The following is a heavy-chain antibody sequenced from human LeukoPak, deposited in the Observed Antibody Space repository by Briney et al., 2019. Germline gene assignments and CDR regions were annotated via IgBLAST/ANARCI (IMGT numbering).Heavy chain of an antibody. CDR3: AKERLGYYDSSGYYYTD. V-gene: IGHV3-23*01. J-gene: IGHJ4*02. D-gene: IGHD3-22*01. Sequence: GGSLRLSCAASGFTFSSYWMHWVRQAPGKGLEWVSAISGSGGSTYYADSVKGRFTISRDNSKNTLYLQMNSLRAEDTAVYYCAKERLGYYDSSGYYYTDWGQGTLVTVSS. CDR1: GFTFSSYW. CDR2: ISGSGGST.